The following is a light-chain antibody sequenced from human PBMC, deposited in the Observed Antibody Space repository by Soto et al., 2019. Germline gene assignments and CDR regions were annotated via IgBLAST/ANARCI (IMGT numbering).Light chain of an antibody. J-gene: IGLJ1*01. CDR3: SSYAGSSNV. CDR2: EVN. CDR1: SSDVGXSNL. V-gene: IGLV2-14*02. Sequence: QSVLTQPASVSGSPGQSITISCTGSSSDVGXSNLVSWYQQYPDKAPKLMIYEVNKRPSGVPDRFSGSKSCNRACLTVSGLQAEDDADYYCSSYAGSSNVFGTGNKVHVL.